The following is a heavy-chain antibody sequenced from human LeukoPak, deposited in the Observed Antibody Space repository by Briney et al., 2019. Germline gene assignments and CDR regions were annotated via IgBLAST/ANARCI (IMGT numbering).Heavy chain of an antibody. CDR2: IDTGGST. Sequence: SETLSLTCTVSGGSISNFYWSWVRQPAGKGLEWIGRIDTGGSTYYNASLESRVIMSLDTSKNQFSLKLSSVTAADTAVYYCARDLVTVTKGFDIWGQGTMVSVSS. CDR1: GGSISNFY. J-gene: IGHJ3*02. V-gene: IGHV4-4*07. D-gene: IGHD4-17*01. CDR3: ARDLVTVTKGFDI.